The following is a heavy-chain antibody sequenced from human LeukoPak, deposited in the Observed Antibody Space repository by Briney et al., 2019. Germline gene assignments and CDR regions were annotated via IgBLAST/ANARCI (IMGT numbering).Heavy chain of an antibody. CDR2: ISAYNGNT. V-gene: IGHV1-18*04. Sequence: ASVKVSCKASGYTFTGYYMHWVRQAPGQGLEWMGWISAYNGNTNYAQKLQGRVTMTTDTSTSTAYMELRSLRSDDTAVYYCARDTSPLLRYFDWFTNWGQGTLVTVSS. CDR3: ARDTSPLLRYFDWFTN. CDR1: GYTFTGYY. D-gene: IGHD3-9*01. J-gene: IGHJ4*02.